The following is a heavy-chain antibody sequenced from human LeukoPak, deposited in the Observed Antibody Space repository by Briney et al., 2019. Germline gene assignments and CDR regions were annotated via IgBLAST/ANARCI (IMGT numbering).Heavy chain of an antibody. Sequence: PGGSLRLSCAASGFTFSSYAMSWVRQAPGKGLEWVSAISGSGGSTYYADSVKGRFTISRDNPKNTLYLQMNSLRAEDTAVYYCAKGDYYDSSGYLARIDAFDIWGQGTMVTVSS. CDR1: GFTFSSYA. J-gene: IGHJ3*02. CDR2: ISGSGGST. CDR3: AKGDYYDSSGYLARIDAFDI. V-gene: IGHV3-23*01. D-gene: IGHD3-22*01.